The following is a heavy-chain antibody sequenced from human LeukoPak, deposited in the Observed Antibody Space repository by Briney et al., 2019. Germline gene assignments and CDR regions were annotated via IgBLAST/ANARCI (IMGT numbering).Heavy chain of an antibody. D-gene: IGHD6-19*01. J-gene: IGHJ4*02. CDR1: GYTLTRHY. Sequence: APVEVLCKAFGYTLTRHYNHWVRQAPGQGLVWMGWINPSSGGTNYAQEFQGRVTMTRDSSISTAYMELNKLTSDDTAVYYCARGEAVAPHDYWGQGTLVTVSS. V-gene: IGHV1-2*02. CDR2: INPSSGGT. CDR3: ARGEAVAPHDY.